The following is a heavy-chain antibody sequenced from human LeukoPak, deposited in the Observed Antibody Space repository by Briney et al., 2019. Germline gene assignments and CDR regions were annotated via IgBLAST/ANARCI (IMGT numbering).Heavy chain of an antibody. CDR1: GGSINSGSYY. CDR2: IYTSGST. CDR3: ARAKKNWFDP. V-gene: IGHV4-61*02. J-gene: IGHJ5*02. Sequence: SETLSLTCTVSGGSINSGSYYWGWVRQPPGKGLEWIVRIYTSGSTNYNPSLKSRVTMSVDTSKNQFSLKLSSVTAADTAVYYCARAKKNWFDPWGQGTLVTASS.